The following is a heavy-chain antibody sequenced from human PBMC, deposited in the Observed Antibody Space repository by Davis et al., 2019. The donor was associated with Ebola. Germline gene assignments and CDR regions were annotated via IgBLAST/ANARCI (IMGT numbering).Heavy chain of an antibody. J-gene: IGHJ6*02. CDR1: GYTFTSYG. V-gene: IGHV1-69*13. Sequence: SVKVSCKTFGYTFTSYGISWVRQAPGQGLEWMGGIIPMSDTANYAQKFQGRVTITADDSTSTVYIELSSLTSDDTAVYYCARGGLVPAAMIMIYYYAMDVWGHGTTVTVS. CDR2: IIPMSDTA. D-gene: IGHD2-2*01. CDR3: ARGGLVPAAMIMIYYYAMDV.